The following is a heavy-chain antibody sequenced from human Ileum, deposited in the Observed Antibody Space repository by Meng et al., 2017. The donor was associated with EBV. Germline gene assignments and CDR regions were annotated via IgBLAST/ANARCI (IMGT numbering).Heavy chain of an antibody. J-gene: IGHJ4*02. D-gene: IGHD6-6*01. Sequence: EVQLVESGGALVQPGVSLRLSCAASGFSFSSYWMHWVRQAPGKGLVWVSRINENGATTTYADSVRGRFTIFRDNAKNTLYLQMNSLRAEDTAVYYCSRDLVGSDDYWGQGTLVTVSS. CDR3: SRDLVGSDDY. CDR1: GFSFSSYW. V-gene: IGHV3-74*01. CDR2: INENGATT.